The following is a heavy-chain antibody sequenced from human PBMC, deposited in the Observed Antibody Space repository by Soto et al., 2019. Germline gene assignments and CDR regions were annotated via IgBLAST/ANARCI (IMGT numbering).Heavy chain of an antibody. J-gene: IGHJ4*02. D-gene: IGHD6-19*01. Sequence: QVHLVQSGAEVKKPGASVKVSCKASGYTVTDYAIYWVRQAPGQSLEWMGWITPGNGKTRYSEKFKGRVTITWDTSATTAYRELSSLRSEDTAVYYCVRGHSGWYYLGDNWGQGTLVTVSS. CDR1: GYTVTDYA. V-gene: IGHV1-3*01. CDR3: VRGHSGWYYLGDN. CDR2: ITPGNGKT.